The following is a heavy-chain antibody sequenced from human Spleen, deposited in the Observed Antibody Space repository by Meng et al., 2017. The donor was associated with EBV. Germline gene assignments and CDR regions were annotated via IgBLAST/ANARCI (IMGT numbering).Heavy chain of an antibody. V-gene: IGHV4-30-4*01. CDR2: IYYTGST. CDR3: ARGPDYYVSSGAGAFDF. J-gene: IGHJ4*02. Sequence: VPRPGPGPGLVKSPPTLSLTCAVSGGSNSSGDYYWSWIRQPPGKGLEWMGNIYYTGSTYYNPSLKSRLSILVDTSKNHFSVRLSSVTAADTAVYFCARGPDYYVSSGAGAFDFWGLGTLVTVSS. CDR1: GGSNSSGDYY. D-gene: IGHD3-22*01.